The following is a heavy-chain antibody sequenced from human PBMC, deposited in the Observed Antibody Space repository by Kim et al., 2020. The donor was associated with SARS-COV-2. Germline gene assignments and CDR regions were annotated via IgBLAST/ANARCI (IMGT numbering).Heavy chain of an antibody. D-gene: IGHD3-3*01. V-gene: IGHV4-59*08. CDR3: ARHSRITIFGVVIIGYFDY. J-gene: IGHJ4*02. Sequence: SRVTISVDTAKNQFSLKLSSVTAADTAVYYCARHSRITIFGVVIIGYFDYWGQGTLVTVSS.